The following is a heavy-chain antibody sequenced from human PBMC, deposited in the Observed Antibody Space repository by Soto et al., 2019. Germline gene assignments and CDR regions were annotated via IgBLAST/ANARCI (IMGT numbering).Heavy chain of an antibody. CDR2: IIPIFGTA. J-gene: IGHJ4*02. CDR3: ARFGGGSPERIDY. Sequence: QVQLVQSGAEVKKPGSSVKVSCKASGGTFSSYAISWVRQAPGQGLEWMGGIIPIFGTANYAQKFQGRVTIAADESTSTAYMELSSLSSADTAVYYCARFGGGSPERIDYWGQGTLVTVSS. D-gene: IGHD2-15*01. CDR1: GGTFSSYA. V-gene: IGHV1-69*12.